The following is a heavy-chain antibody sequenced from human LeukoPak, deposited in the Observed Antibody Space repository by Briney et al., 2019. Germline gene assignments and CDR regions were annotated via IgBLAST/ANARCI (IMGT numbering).Heavy chain of an antibody. J-gene: IGHJ5*02. CDR1: GFTFSSYA. D-gene: IGHD4-17*01. CDR3: ANYGDRGWFDP. CDR2: ISGSGGST. Sequence: GGSLRLSCAASGFTFSSYAMSWVRQAPGKGLEWVSAISGSGGSTYYADSVKGRFTISRDNSKNTLYLQMNSLRAEDTAVSYCANYGDRGWFDPWGQGTLVTVSS. V-gene: IGHV3-23*01.